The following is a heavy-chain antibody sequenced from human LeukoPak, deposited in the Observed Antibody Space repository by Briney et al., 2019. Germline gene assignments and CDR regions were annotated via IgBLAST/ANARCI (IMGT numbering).Heavy chain of an antibody. Sequence: GGSLRLSCAASGFTFSTYAMHWVRQAPGKGLEWVAVIWYDGIDKYYADSVKGRFTISRDNSKNTLYLQMNSLRAEDTAVYYCARDQYSYAHAAHWGQGTLVTVSS. D-gene: IGHD5-18*01. CDR1: GFTFSTYA. CDR2: IWYDGIDK. J-gene: IGHJ4*02. V-gene: IGHV3-33*01. CDR3: ARDQYSYAHAAH.